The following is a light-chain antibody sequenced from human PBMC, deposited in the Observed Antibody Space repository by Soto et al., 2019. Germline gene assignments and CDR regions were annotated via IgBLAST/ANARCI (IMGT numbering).Light chain of an antibody. J-gene: IGKJ1*01. CDR1: QSITTW. Sequence: DIQMPQSPSTLSASVGDRVTITWRASQSITTWLAWYQQKPGKAPKLLIYKASTLKSGVPSRFSGSGSGTEFTLTISSLQPDDFATYYCQHYNSYSEAFGQGTKVDIK. CDR3: QHYNSYSEA. CDR2: KAS. V-gene: IGKV1-5*03.